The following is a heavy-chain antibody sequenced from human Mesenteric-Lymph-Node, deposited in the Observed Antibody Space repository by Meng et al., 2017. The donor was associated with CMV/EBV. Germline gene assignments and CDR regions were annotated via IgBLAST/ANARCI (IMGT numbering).Heavy chain of an antibody. V-gene: IGHV3-21*06. J-gene: IGHJ6*02. CDR2: IDTTSTYI. CDR3: AGYSYGGFYGMDV. CDR1: GFTFRRYS. Sequence: GESLRLSCAASGFTFRRYSMNWARQAPGKGPEWVSSIDTTSTYIYYADSVKGRFTISRDNSRNTFHLQMNSLRVEDTAVYYCAGYSYGGFYGMDVWGQGTTVTVSS. D-gene: IGHD5-18*01.